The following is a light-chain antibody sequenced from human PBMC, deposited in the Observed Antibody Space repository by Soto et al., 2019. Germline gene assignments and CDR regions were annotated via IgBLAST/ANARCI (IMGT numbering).Light chain of an antibody. V-gene: IGLV2-11*01. CDR3: CSFAGTYVHYV. CDR2: DVN. CDR1: SGDVGGYNF. Sequence: QSALTQPRSVSGSPGQSVTISCTGTSGDVGGYNFVSWYQQHPGKAPKLMIYDVNKWPSGVPGRLSGAESDNTASLAISGIQAEDEADYYCCSFAGTYVHYVPGGGTKGTVL. J-gene: IGLJ1*01.